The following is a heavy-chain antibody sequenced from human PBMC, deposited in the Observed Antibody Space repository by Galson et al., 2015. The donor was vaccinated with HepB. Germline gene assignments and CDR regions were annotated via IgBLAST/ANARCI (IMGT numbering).Heavy chain of an antibody. V-gene: IGHV1-8*01. D-gene: IGHD3-10*01. CDR3: ARAPLPPYYYGSGSYESGFDY. CDR1: GYTFARYD. J-gene: IGHJ4*02. Sequence: SVKVSCKASGYTFARYDINWVRQATGQGLEWMGWMNPSSGNTGYAQKFQGRVTMTRNTSISTAYMELSSLRSEDTAVYYCARAPLPPYYYGSGSYESGFDYWGQGTLVTVSS. CDR2: MNPSSGNT.